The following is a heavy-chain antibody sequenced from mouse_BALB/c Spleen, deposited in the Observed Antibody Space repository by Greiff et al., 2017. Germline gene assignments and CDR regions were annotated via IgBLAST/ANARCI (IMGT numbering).Heavy chain of an antibody. CDR2: IRNKANGYTT. D-gene: IGHD2-10*01. J-gene: IGHJ4*01. CDR1: GFTFTDYY. CDR3: ARASYYAYAMDY. Sequence: EVHLVESGGGLVQPGGSLRLSCATSGFTFTDYYMSWVRQPPGKALEWLGFIRNKANGYTTEYSASVKGRFTISRDNSQSILYLQMNTLRAEDSATYYCARASYYAYAMDYWGQGTSVTVSS. V-gene: IGHV7-3*02.